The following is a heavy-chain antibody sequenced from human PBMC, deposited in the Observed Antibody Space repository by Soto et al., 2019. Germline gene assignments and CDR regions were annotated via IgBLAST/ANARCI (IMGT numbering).Heavy chain of an antibody. D-gene: IGHD3-16*01. CDR1: GFTFSSYA. CDR2: ISGSGGST. V-gene: IGHV3-23*01. J-gene: IGHJ4*02. CDR3: AKGWADPFDY. Sequence: EVQLLESGGGLVQPGGSLRLSCAASGFTFSSYAMSWVRQAPGKGLEWVSAISGSGGSTYYAVSVKGRFTISRDNSKNSLYLQMSSLRAEDTAVYYCAKGWADPFDYWGQGTLVTVAS.